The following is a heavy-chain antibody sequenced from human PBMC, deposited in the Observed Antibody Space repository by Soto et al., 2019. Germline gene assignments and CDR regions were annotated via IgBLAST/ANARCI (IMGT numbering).Heavy chain of an antibody. CDR1: GFSLSNARMG. Sequence: GSGPTLVNPTETLTLTCTVSGFSLSNARMGVSWIRQPPGKALEWLAHIFSNDEKSYSTSLKSRLTISKDTSKSQVVLTMTNMDPVDTATYYCARFRAEWHIVVVTATSPPGWFDPWGQGTLVTVSS. CDR2: IFSNDEK. CDR3: ARFRAEWHIVVVTATSPPGWFDP. J-gene: IGHJ5*02. V-gene: IGHV2-26*01. D-gene: IGHD2-21*02.